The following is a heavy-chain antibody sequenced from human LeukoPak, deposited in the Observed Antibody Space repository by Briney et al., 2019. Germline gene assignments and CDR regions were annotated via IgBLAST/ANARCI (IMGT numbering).Heavy chain of an antibody. J-gene: IGHJ6*02. V-gene: IGHV4-59*01. CDR1: GGSISSYY. D-gene: IGHD6-19*01. Sequence: PSETLSLPCTVSGGSISSYYWGWIRQPPGKGLEWIGYIYYRGSTNYNPSLKSRVTISVDTSKNQFSLKLSSVTAADTAVYYCARLAESYYYGMDVWGQGTTVTVSS. CDR3: ARLAESYYYGMDV. CDR2: IYYRGST.